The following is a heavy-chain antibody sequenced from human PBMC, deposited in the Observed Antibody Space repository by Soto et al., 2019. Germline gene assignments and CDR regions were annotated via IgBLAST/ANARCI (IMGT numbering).Heavy chain of an antibody. J-gene: IGHJ4*02. V-gene: IGHV3-48*02. CDR1: GFTFSSYS. Sequence: EVQLVESGGGLVQPGGSLRLSCAASGFTFSSYSMNWVRQAPGKGLEWVSYISSSSSTIYYADSVKVRFTISSDNAKNSLYLQMNSLRDEDTAVYYCARDRGYSGYGAHENWGQGTLVTVSS. D-gene: IGHD5-12*01. CDR2: ISSSSSTI. CDR3: ARDRGYSGYGAHEN.